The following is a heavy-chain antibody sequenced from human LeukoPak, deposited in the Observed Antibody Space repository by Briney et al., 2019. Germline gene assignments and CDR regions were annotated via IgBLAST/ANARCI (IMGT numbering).Heavy chain of an antibody. CDR2: INDSGST. J-gene: IGHJ4*02. CDR3: ARGQYCSTTTCYSARRYFDF. CDR1: GGAFSNYF. D-gene: IGHD2-2*01. V-gene: IGHV4-34*01. Sequence: SETLPLTCAVSGGAFSNYFWTWIRQPPGKGLEWIAEINDSGSTNSNSSLRSRVAISLDTSKNQFSLRLTSVTAADTAVYYCARGQYCSTTTCYSARRYFDFWGQGTPVTVSS.